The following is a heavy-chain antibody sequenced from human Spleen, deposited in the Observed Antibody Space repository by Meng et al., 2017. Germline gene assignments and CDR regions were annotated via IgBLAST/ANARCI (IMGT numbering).Heavy chain of an antibody. J-gene: IGHJ4*02. CDR3: ARDENISLGKLFGDY. CDR2: INPDTGDT. Sequence: VPLVESGAEFKKPGASVKVSCKPSGYTFTDYYIHWVRQAPGQGLEWMGHINPDTGDTLYAQKFQGRVSMTGDTSISTAYVELSGLRSDDTAVYYCARDENISLGKLFGDYWGQGTLVTVSS. D-gene: IGHD2-21*01. V-gene: IGHV1-2*06. CDR1: GYTFTDYY.